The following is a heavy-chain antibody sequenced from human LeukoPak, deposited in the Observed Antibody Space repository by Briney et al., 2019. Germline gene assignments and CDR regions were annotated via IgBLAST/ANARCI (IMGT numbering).Heavy chain of an antibody. CDR3: ARVFREVKGQFGDTRLSSHPSSGGPPSNKYYYYCMDI. V-gene: IGHV4-34*01. CDR1: RGFLSDYY. Sequence: PSETLSLTCAVYRGFLSDYYWSWIRQSPGKGLEWIGEINRSGSTYYNPSLKSRVTISQNTSKNQFALKVKSVTAADTAVYYCARVFREVKGQFGDTRLSSHPSSGGPPSNKYYYYCMDIWGTGTTVTVSS. CDR2: INRSGST. D-gene: IGHD3-10*01. J-gene: IGHJ6*04.